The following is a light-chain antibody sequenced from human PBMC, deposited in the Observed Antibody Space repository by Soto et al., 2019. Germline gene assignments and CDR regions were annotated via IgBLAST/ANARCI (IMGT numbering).Light chain of an antibody. CDR3: QHYNSYSEA. CDR1: QTISSW. J-gene: IGKJ1*01. V-gene: IGKV1-5*03. Sequence: DIQMTQSPSNLSASVGDRVTITCLASQTISSWLAWYQQKPGKAPKLVIYKASTLKSGVPSRFSGSGSGTEFTLTISRLQTDDFATYYCQHYNSYSEAFGQGTKLDIK. CDR2: KAS.